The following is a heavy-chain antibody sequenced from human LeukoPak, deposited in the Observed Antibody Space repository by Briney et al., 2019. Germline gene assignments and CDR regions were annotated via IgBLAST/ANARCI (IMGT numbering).Heavy chain of an antibody. Sequence: SVKVSCKASGGTFSHYPISWVRQAPGQGLEWMGRIIPILGIPDYAQKFQGRVTITADKSTSTVYMGLSGLRSEDTAVYYCARVAKGNSVAKMFPFDYWGQGALVTVSS. J-gene: IGHJ4*02. CDR2: IIPILGIP. CDR1: GGTFSHYP. V-gene: IGHV1-69*04. CDR3: ARVAKGNSVAKMFPFDY. D-gene: IGHD6-19*01.